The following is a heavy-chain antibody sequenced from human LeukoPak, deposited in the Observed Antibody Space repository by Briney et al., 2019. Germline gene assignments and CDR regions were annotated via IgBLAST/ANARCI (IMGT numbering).Heavy chain of an antibody. CDR2: INHSGST. J-gene: IGHJ3*02. D-gene: IGHD2-2*01. V-gene: IGHV4-34*01. CDR3: ARVWKGYCSSTSCPKANAFDI. Sequence: SETLSLTCAVYGGSFSGYYWSWIRQPPGKGLEWIGEINHSGSTNYNPSLKSRVTISVDTSKNQFSLKLSSVTAADTVVYYCARVWKGYCSSTSCPKANAFDIWGQGTMVTVSS. CDR1: GGSFSGYY.